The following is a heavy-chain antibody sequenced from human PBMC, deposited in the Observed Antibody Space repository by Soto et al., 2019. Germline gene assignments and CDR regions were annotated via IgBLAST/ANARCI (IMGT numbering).Heavy chain of an antibody. V-gene: IGHV4-30-4*01. J-gene: IGHJ6*02. CDR3: AREVSPNCISTSCYPYYYYGMDV. CDR2: IYYSGST. Sequence: SETLSLTCTVSGASISSGDYYWSWIRQHPGKGLEWIGYIYYSGSTYYNPSLKSRVTISVDTSKNQFSLKLSSVTAADTAVYYCAREVSPNCISTSCYPYYYYGMDVWGQGTTVTVSS. CDR1: GASISSGDYY. D-gene: IGHD2-2*01.